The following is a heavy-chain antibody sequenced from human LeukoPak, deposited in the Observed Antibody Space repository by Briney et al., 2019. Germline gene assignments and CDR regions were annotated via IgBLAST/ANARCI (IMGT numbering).Heavy chain of an antibody. D-gene: IGHD3-16*01. CDR3: ASKNDYVWGSSN. CDR2: ISSSGSTI. V-gene: IGHV3-11*04. Sequence: PGGSLRLSCAASGFTFSDYYMSWIRQAPGKGLEWVSYISSSGSTIYYADSVKGRFTISRDSAKNSLYLQMNSLRAEDTAVYYCASKNDYVWGSSNWGQGTLVTVSS. CDR1: GFTFSDYY. J-gene: IGHJ4*02.